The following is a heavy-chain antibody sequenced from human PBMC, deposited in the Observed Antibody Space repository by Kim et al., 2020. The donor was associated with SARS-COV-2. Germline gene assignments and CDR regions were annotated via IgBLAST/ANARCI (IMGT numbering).Heavy chain of an antibody. CDR1: GFTYTNHA. D-gene: IGHD3-10*01. CDR3: ARDLPGSGSFDY. V-gene: IGHV3-23*01. Sequence: GGSLRLSCEASGFTYTNHAMHWVRQAPGKGLEWVAIVSGVDDTTYYIDSVKGRFTISRDNSKNTVYLQMDGLRTEDTAIYYCARDLPGSGSFDYWGQGTL. J-gene: IGHJ4*02. CDR2: VSGVDDTT.